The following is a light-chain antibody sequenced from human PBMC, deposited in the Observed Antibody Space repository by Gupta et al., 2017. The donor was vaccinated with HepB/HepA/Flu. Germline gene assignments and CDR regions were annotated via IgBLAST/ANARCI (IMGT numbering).Light chain of an antibody. V-gene: IGLV1-51*02. CDR3: GTEDSNRNNGV. CDR1: SSNIEHTY. Sequence: LLTQPPSVSAAPRHNFTISCSGISSNIEHTYVPWYQQRPGTAPKHLIYEHNRRPSGIPDRFSGSKYGTSATVGITGLETGDEDEYCCGTEDSNRNNGVFGGGTKLTVL. CDR2: EHN. J-gene: IGLJ3*02.